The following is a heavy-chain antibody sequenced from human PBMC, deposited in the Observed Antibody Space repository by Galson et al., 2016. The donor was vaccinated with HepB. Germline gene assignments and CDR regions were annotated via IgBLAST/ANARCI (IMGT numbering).Heavy chain of an antibody. V-gene: IGHV1-18*01. Sequence: SVKVSCKASGYPFKTYGISWVRQAPGQGLEWMGWISPYSGNTNYAQNFQGRVTMTTDPSTSTAYMELRSLRSDDTAVYYCARKDGEAAQTYYYQYYGVDVWGPGTTVSVSS. CDR2: ISPYSGNT. CDR1: GYPFKTYG. J-gene: IGHJ6*02. D-gene: IGHD6-6*01. CDR3: ARKDGEAAQTYYYQYYGVDV.